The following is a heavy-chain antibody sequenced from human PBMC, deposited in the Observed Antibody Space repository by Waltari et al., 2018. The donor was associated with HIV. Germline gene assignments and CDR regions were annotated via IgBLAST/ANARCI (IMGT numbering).Heavy chain of an antibody. J-gene: IGHJ6*02. V-gene: IGHV4-4*07. D-gene: IGHD3-3*01. Sequence: QVHPQKSGPRLVKPSETLSLTCAAPGDYIKNNYWHWMRQAAGKGPEWICRVYSRGTPDLSPSLKKRLALSVDASKNEVSLNLPSVTAEDAAVYYCARQRWTSDFWGAPPDHPFDKYYALDVWGQGTPVTVSS. CDR1: GDYIKNNY. CDR3: ARQRWTSDFWGAPPDHPFDKYYALDV. CDR2: VYSRGTP.